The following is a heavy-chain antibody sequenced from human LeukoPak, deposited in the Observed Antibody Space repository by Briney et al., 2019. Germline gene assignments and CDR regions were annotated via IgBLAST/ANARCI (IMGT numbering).Heavy chain of an antibody. CDR2: IKQDGSDQ. V-gene: IGHV3-7*04. CDR3: ARKAYDSDCFDF. CDR1: GXTFNRHW. D-gene: IGHD2-21*01. Sequence: PGGSLRLSCAASGXTFNRHWMAWVRQAPGKGLEWVANIKQDGSDQYYVGSVKGRFTISRDNAKNSLYMQMNNLRDEDTAVYYCARKAYDSDCFDFWGQGTLVTVSS. J-gene: IGHJ4*02.